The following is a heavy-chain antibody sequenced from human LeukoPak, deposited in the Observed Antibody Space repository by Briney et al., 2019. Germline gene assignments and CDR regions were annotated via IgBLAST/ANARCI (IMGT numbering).Heavy chain of an antibody. V-gene: IGHV3-23*01. Sequence: GGSLRLSCAASGFTFSSYAMSWVRQAPGKGLEWVSAISGSGGSTYYADSVKGRFTISRDNSKNTLYLQMNSLRAEDTAVYYCARDSGARYFDWSLDYWGQGTLVTVSS. CDR3: ARDSGARYFDWSLDY. D-gene: IGHD3-9*01. CDR1: GFTFSSYA. J-gene: IGHJ4*02. CDR2: ISGSGGST.